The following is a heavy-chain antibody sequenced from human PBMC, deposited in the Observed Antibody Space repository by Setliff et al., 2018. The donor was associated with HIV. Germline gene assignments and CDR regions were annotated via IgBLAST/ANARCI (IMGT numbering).Heavy chain of an antibody. J-gene: IGHJ6*02. Sequence: GGSLRLSCTASGFTFGDYAMSWFRQAPGKGLEWVGFIRSKAYGGTTEYAASVKGRFTISRDDSKSIAYLQMNSLKTEDTAVHYCTLQQGSSSWYFYYYYGMDVWGQGTTVTVSS. CDR1: GFTFGDYA. D-gene: IGHD6-13*01. CDR2: IRSKAYGGTT. CDR3: TLQQGSSSWYFYYYYGMDV. V-gene: IGHV3-49*03.